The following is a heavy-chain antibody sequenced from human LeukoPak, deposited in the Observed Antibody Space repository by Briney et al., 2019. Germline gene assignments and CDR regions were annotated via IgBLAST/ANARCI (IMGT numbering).Heavy chain of an antibody. J-gene: IGHJ4*02. Sequence: VASVTVSCKASGYTFTSYGISWVRQAPGQGLEWMGWISAYNGNTNYAQKLQGRVTMTTDTSTSTAYMELRSLRSDDTAVYYCARAYCGGDCSDFDYWGQGTLVTVSS. CDR1: GYTFTSYG. D-gene: IGHD2-21*02. CDR3: ARAYCGGDCSDFDY. CDR2: ISAYNGNT. V-gene: IGHV1-18*01.